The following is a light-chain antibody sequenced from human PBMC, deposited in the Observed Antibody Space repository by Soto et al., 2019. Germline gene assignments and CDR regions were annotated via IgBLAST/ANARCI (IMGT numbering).Light chain of an antibody. J-gene: IGLJ2*01. CDR3: CSWAGTYVI. V-gene: IGLV2-11*01. Sequence: QSALTQPRSVSGSPGQSVTISCTGTSSDVGGYNFVSWYQQYPGKAPKLMIYEVTERPSGVPDRFSGSKSGNTASLTISGLQAEDEADYYCCSWAGTYVIFGGGTQLTVL. CDR1: SSDVGGYNF. CDR2: EVT.